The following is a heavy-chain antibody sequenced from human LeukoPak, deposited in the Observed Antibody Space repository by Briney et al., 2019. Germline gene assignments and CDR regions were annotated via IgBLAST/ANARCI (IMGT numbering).Heavy chain of an antibody. CDR2: IKQDGTEK. Sequence: GGSLRLSCATSGFTFSDSWMNWVRQAPGTGLEWVANIKQDGTEKDYVDSVKGRFTISRDNAKDSLSLQMNSLRADDTAVYFCVRVADAGDKGSKYRPFDYWGQGTLVTVSS. V-gene: IGHV3-7*01. CDR1: GFTFSDSW. CDR3: VRVADAGDKGSKYRPFDY. D-gene: IGHD3-16*02. J-gene: IGHJ4*02.